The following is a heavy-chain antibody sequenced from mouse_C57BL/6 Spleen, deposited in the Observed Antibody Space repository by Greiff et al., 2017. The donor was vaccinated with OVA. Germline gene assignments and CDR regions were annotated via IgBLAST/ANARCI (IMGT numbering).Heavy chain of an antibody. D-gene: IGHD2-2*01. CDR2: IYPRSGNT. CDR3: ARKGVSAWYFDV. J-gene: IGHJ1*03. V-gene: IGHV1-81*01. Sequence: LQESGAELARPGASVKLSCKASGYTFTSYGISWVKQRTGQGLEWIGEIYPRSGNTYYNEKFKGKATLTADKSSSTAYMELRSLTSEDSAVYFCARKGVSAWYFDVWGTGTTVTVSS. CDR1: GYTFTSYG.